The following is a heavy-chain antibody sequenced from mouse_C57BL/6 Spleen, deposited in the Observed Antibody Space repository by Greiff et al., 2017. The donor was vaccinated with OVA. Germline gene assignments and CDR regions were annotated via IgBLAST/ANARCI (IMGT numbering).Heavy chain of an antibody. CDR1: GYTFTSYW. CDR2: IDPSDSYT. V-gene: IGHV1-50*01. Sequence: VQLQQPGAELVKPGASVKLSCKASGYTFTSYWMQWVKQRPGQGLEWIGEIDPSDSYTNYNQKFKGKATLTVDTSSSTAYMPLSSLTSEDSAVYYCARTTLTGDAMDYWGQGTSVTVSS. CDR3: ARTTLTGDAMDY. D-gene: IGHD4-1*01. J-gene: IGHJ4*01.